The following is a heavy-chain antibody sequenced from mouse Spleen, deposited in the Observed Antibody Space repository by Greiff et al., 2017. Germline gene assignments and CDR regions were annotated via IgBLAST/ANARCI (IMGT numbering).Heavy chain of an antibody. CDR1: GYTFTDYY. D-gene: IGHD3-2*02. V-gene: IGHV1-19*01. CDR3: ARRGDSGYSFAY. Sequence: VQLQQSGPVLVKPGASVKMSCKASGYTFTDYYMNWVKQSHGKSLEWIGVINPYNGGTSYNQKFKGKATLTVDKSSSTAYMELNSLTSEDSAVYYCARRGDSGYSFAYWGQGTLVTVSA. CDR2: INPYNGGT. J-gene: IGHJ3*01.